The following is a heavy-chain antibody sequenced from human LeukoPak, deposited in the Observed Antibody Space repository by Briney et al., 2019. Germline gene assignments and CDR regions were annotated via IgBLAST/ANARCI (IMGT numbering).Heavy chain of an antibody. CDR2: ISWNSGSI. D-gene: IGHD6-19*01. J-gene: IGHJ6*02. CDR1: GFTFDDYA. CDR3: AKGVAGTRGSYYYYYGMDV. V-gene: IGHV3-9*01. Sequence: SLRLSCAASGFTFDDYAMHWVRQAPGKGLEWVSGISWNSGSIGYADSVKGRFTISRDNAKNSLYLQMNSLRAEDTALYYCAKGVAGTRGSYYYYYGMDVWGQGTTVTVSS.